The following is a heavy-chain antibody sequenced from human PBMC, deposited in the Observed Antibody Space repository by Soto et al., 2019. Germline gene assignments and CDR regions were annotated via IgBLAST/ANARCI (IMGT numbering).Heavy chain of an antibody. CDR2: IRSKANSYAT. J-gene: IGHJ6*02. Sequence: EVQLVESGGSLVQPGGSLKLSCAASGFTFSGSAMHWVRQASGKGLEWVGRIRSKANSYATAYAASVKGRFTISRDDSKNTAYLQMNSLKTEDTAVYYCARRAAAGTDYYYGMDVWGQGTTVTVSS. V-gene: IGHV3-73*01. CDR1: GFTFSGSA. CDR3: ARRAAAGTDYYYGMDV. D-gene: IGHD6-13*01.